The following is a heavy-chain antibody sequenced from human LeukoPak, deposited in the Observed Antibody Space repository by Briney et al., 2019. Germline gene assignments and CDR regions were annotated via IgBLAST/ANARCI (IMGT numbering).Heavy chain of an antibody. Sequence: GGSLRLSCAASGFTFSSYAMHWVRQAPGKGLEWVAVISYDGSNKYYADSVKGRFTISRDNSKNTLYLQMNSLRAEDTAVYYCAKLAYCGGDCYEVAFDIWGQGTMVTVSS. D-gene: IGHD2-21*02. CDR3: AKLAYCGGDCYEVAFDI. CDR2: ISYDGSNK. CDR1: GFTFSSYA. V-gene: IGHV3-30-3*01. J-gene: IGHJ3*02.